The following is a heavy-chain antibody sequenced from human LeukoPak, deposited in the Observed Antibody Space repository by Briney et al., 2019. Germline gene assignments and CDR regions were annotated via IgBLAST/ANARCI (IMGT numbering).Heavy chain of an antibody. V-gene: IGHV1-69*04. CDR3: ARDDPSRDYYDSSGN. D-gene: IGHD3-22*01. CDR1: GGTFSSYT. J-gene: IGHJ4*02. Sequence: SVKVSCKASGGTFSSYTISWVRQAPGQGVEWMGRIIPILGIANYAQKFEGRVTITADKSTSTAYMELSSLRSEDTAVYYCARDDPSRDYYDSSGNWGQGTLVTVSS. CDR2: IIPILGIA.